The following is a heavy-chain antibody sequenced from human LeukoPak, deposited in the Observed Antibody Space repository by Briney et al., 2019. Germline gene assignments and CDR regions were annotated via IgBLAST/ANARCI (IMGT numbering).Heavy chain of an antibody. CDR2: IYSGGST. CDR1: GFTVSSNY. D-gene: IGHD3-3*01. CDR3: AYSTFRFPYYMDV. Sequence: GGSLRLSCAVSGFTVSSNYMSWVRQAPGKELEWVAVIYSGGSTYHADSVKGRFTISRDYSKNTLYLQMNSLRAEDTAVYHCAYSTFRFPYYMDVWGKGTTVTVSS. V-gene: IGHV3-53*01. J-gene: IGHJ6*03.